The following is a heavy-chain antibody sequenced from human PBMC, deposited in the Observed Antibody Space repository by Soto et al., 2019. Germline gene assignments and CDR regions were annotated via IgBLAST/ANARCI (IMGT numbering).Heavy chain of an antibody. CDR2: IYYSGST. Sequence: QLQLQESGPGLVKPSETLSLTCTVSGGSISSSSYYWGWIRQPPGKGLEWIGSIYYSGSTYYNPSLKSRVTISVDTSKNQFSQKLSSVTAADTAVYYCARYHVDIVATTYYFDYWGQGTLVTVSS. J-gene: IGHJ4*02. CDR1: GGSISSSSYY. CDR3: ARYHVDIVATTYYFDY. D-gene: IGHD5-12*01. V-gene: IGHV4-39*01.